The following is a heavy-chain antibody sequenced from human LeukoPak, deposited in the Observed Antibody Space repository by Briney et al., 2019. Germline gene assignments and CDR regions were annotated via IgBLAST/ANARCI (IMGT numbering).Heavy chain of an antibody. Sequence: PGGSLRLSCAASGFTFSSYAMHWVRQAPGKGLERVAVISYDGSNKYYADSVKGRFTISRDNSKNTLYLQMNSLRAEDTAVYYCARASGWTPDAEYFQHWGQGTLVTVSS. CDR3: ARASGWTPDAEYFQH. V-gene: IGHV3-30-3*01. CDR1: GFTFSSYA. D-gene: IGHD6-19*01. J-gene: IGHJ1*01. CDR2: ISYDGSNK.